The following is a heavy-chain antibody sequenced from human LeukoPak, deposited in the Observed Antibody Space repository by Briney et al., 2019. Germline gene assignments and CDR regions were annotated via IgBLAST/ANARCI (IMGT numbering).Heavy chain of an antibody. J-gene: IGHJ4*02. CDR2: INAGNGNT. D-gene: IGHD1-26*01. CDR1: GYTFTSYA. V-gene: IGHV1-3*01. CDR3: AREVEVGAFFDY. Sequence: ASVKVSCKASGYTFTSYAMNWVRQAPGQRLEWMGWINAGNGNTKYSQKFQGRVTITRDTSASTAYVELSSLRSEDTAVYYCAREVEVGAFFDYWGQGTLVTVSS.